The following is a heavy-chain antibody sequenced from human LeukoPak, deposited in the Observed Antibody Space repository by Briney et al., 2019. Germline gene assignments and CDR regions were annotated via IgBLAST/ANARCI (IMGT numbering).Heavy chain of an antibody. CDR2: IYYSGST. V-gene: IGHV4-39*01. CDR1: GGSISSSSYS. J-gene: IGHJ4*02. D-gene: IGHD2-2*01. CDR3: ARRDVVGYCSSTSCLNYDY. Sequence: SETLSLTCTVSGGSISSSSYSWGWIRQPPGKGLEWIGSIYYSGSTYYNPSLKSRVTISVDTSKNQFSLKLSSVTAADTAVYYCARRDVVGYCSSTSCLNYDYWGQGTLVTVSS.